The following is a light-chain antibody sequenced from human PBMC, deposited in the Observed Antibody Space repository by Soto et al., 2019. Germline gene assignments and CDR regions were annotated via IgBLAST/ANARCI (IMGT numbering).Light chain of an antibody. V-gene: IGKV3-11*01. CDR3: QQRINWPLT. CDR2: DVS. CDR1: QSVSSL. Sequence: EIVLTQSPATLSLSPGERATLSCRASQSVSSLLAWYQQKPGQAPRLLIYDVSSRATGIPTRFSGSGSGTEFTLNISSLEPEDFAVYYCQQRINWPLTFGGGTKVEIK. J-gene: IGKJ4*01.